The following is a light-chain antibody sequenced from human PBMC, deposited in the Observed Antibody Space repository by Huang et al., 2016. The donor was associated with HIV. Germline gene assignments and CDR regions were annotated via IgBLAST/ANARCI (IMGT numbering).Light chain of an antibody. CDR3: QQYNNWPPMYT. J-gene: IGKJ2*01. CDR2: GAT. CDR1: QSVSSN. Sequence: EIVMTQSPATLSVSPGERATLSCRASQSVSSNLAWYQQKPGQAPRLLIYGATTRAPGSPGRVSALGSGTEFTLTISSLQSEYFAVYYCQQYNNWPPMYTFGQGTNLEIK. V-gene: IGKV3-15*01.